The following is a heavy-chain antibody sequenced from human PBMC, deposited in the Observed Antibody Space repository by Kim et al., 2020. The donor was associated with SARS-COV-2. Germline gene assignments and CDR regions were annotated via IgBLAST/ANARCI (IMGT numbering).Heavy chain of an antibody. Sequence: GSLRLSCAASGFTFSSYAMHWVRQAPGKGLEWVAVISYDGSNKYYADSVKGRFTISRDNSKNTLYLQMNSLRAEDTAVYYCARDSLPYYDILTGYYKTPSETTPIDYWGQGTLVTVSS. CDR1: GFTFSSYA. CDR2: ISYDGSNK. CDR3: ARDSLPYYDILTGYYKTPSETTPIDY. V-gene: IGHV3-30*04. J-gene: IGHJ4*02. D-gene: IGHD3-9*01.